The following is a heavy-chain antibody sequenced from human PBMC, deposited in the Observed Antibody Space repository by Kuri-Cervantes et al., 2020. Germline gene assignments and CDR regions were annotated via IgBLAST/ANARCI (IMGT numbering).Heavy chain of an antibody. Sequence: GGSLRLPCAASGFTFSRYSLNWVRQAPGKGLEWVSYISTSSTMYYADSVRGRFTISRDNAKNSVYLQMNSLRAEDTAVYYCARGYDKVDYWGQGTLVTVSS. CDR3: ARGYDKVDY. J-gene: IGHJ4*02. V-gene: IGHV3-48*01. CDR1: GFTFSRYS. CDR2: ISTSSTM. D-gene: IGHD1-1*01.